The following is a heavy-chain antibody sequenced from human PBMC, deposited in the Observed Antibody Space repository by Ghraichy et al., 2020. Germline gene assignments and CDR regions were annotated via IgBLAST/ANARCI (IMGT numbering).Heavy chain of an antibody. CDR3: ARGASRGWDDDYSYGPWVDPFDI. V-gene: IGHV3-48*02. D-gene: IGHD5-12*01. Sequence: GGSLRLSCAASGFTFSRYAMNWVRQAPGKGLEWVSYISSSGDSIFYADSVKGRFTLSRDNGKNSLYVQMNSLGDEDTAVYYCARGASRGWDDDYSYGPWVDPFDIWGQGTMVTVSS. CDR2: ISSSGDSI. CDR1: GFTFSRYA. J-gene: IGHJ3*02.